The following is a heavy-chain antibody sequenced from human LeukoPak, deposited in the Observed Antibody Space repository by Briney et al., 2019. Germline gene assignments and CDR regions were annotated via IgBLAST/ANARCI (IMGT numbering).Heavy chain of an antibody. CDR3: ARYGRSYYCDSSGFPVHAFDI. J-gene: IGHJ3*02. CDR1: GFSFSSYA. D-gene: IGHD3-22*01. CDR2: ISNSGDNT. V-gene: IGHV3-23*01. Sequence: PGGSLRLSCAASGFSFSSYAMTWVRQAPGKGPEWVSAISNSGDNTFYADSVKGRFTISRDNAKNSLYLQMDSLRAEDTAVYYCARYGRSYYCDSSGFPVHAFDIWGQGTMVTVSS.